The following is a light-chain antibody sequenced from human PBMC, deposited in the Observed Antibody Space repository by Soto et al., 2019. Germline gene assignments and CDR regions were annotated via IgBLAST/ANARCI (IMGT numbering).Light chain of an antibody. Sequence: QAVVTQEPSLTVSPGGTVTLTCGSSTGTVTSNHYPYWFQPKPGQAPRTLIHDASNKHSWTTARFSGSLLGDKAALTLSVAQPEDAADYYCLLSYSGDRVFGGGTKLTVL. CDR1: TGTVTSNHY. V-gene: IGLV7-46*01. J-gene: IGLJ3*02. CDR3: LLSYSGDRV. CDR2: DAS.